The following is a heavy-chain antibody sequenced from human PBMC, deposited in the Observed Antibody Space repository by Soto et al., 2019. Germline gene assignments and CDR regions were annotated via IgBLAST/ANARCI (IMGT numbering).Heavy chain of an antibody. Sequence: GGSLRLSCSASGFNLSSHWMHWVRQAPGKGLVWVSRVDRYGSRTNYADAVKGRFTVSRDNAKNTLYLQMDSLTVDDAGVYYCARGVGASSGYFDFWGQGTSVTVSS. CDR1: GFNLSSHW. J-gene: IGHJ4*02. D-gene: IGHD1-26*01. V-gene: IGHV3-74*01. CDR3: ARGVGASSGYFDF. CDR2: VDRYGSRT.